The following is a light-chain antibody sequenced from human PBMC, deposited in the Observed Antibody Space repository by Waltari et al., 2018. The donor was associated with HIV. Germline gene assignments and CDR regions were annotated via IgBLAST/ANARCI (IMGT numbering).Light chain of an antibody. Sequence: DIVLTHSPASPAVSLGERATVNCRSTPSILYNSNNNSYLGWYQQKPGQPPKLLMYWASTRASGTPDRFTGSGSGTDFALTISSLQAEDAAVYYCQQYFSTPPTFGQGTKVEIK. J-gene: IGKJ1*01. CDR1: PSILYNSNNNSY. V-gene: IGKV4-1*01. CDR3: QQYFSTPPT. CDR2: WAS.